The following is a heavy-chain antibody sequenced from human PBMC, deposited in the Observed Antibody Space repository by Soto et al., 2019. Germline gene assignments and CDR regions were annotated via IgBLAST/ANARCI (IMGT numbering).Heavy chain of an antibody. Sequence: EVQLVESGGGLVQPGGSLKLSCAASGFTFSGSAMHWVRQASGKGLEWVGRIRSKANSYATAYAASVKGRFTISRDDSKNTAYLQMNSLKTEDTAVYYGTRHVTYYDILTGYYPNWFDPWGQGTLVTVSS. CDR2: IRSKANSYAT. CDR1: GFTFSGSA. D-gene: IGHD3-9*01. J-gene: IGHJ5*02. V-gene: IGHV3-73*02. CDR3: TRHVTYYDILTGYYPNWFDP.